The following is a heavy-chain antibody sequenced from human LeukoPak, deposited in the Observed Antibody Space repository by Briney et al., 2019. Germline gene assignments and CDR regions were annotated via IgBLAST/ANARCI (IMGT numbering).Heavy chain of an antibody. D-gene: IGHD3-3*01. CDR1: GGSISSYY. CDR2: IYYSGST. CDR3: ARHFGIDFDY. V-gene: IGHV4-59*08. J-gene: IGHJ4*02. Sequence: KPSETLSLTCTVSGGSISSYYWSWIRQPPGKGLEWIGYIYYSGSTNYNPSLKSRVTISVDTSKNQFSLKLSSVTAADTAAYYCARHFGIDFDYWGQGTLVTVSS.